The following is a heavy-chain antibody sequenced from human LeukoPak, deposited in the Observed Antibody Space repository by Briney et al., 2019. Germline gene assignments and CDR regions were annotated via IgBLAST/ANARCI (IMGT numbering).Heavy chain of an antibody. V-gene: IGHV4-34*01. CDR3: ARDQSTVVPPGYWFDP. CDR1: GGSFSGYY. D-gene: IGHD4-23*01. Sequence: SETLSLTCAVYGGSFSGYYWSWIRQPPGKGLEWIGEINHSGSTNYNPSLKSRVTISVDTSKNQFSLKLSSVTAADTAVYYCARDQSTVVPPGYWFDPWGQGTLVTVSS. CDR2: INHSGST. J-gene: IGHJ5*02.